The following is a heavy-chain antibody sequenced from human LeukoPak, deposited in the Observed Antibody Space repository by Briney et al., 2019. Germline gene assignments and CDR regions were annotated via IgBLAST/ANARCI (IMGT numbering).Heavy chain of an antibody. V-gene: IGHV5-51*01. D-gene: IGHD1-26*01. CDR1: GYSLSTYW. CDR3: ARLESVGATRAALDY. CDR2: IYPGDSDT. J-gene: IGHJ4*02. Sequence: GESLKISCKGSGYSLSTYWIAWVRQMPGKGLEWMGIIYPGDSDTRYSPSFQGQVTISADKSFSTAYLQWSSLKASDTAMYYCARLESVGATRAALDYWGQGTLVTVSS.